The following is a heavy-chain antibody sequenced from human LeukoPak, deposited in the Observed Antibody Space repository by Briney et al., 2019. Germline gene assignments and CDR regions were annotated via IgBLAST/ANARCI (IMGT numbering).Heavy chain of an antibody. J-gene: IGHJ6*03. D-gene: IGHD3-3*01. V-gene: IGHV1-8*03. CDR2: MNPNSGNT. Sequence: GASVKVSCKASGYTFTSYDINWVRQATGQGLEWMGWMNPNSGNTGYAQKFQGRVTITRNTSISTAYMELSSLRSEDTAVYYCAKSVLRFLNYYYYMDVWGKGTTVTVSS. CDR1: GYTFTSYD. CDR3: AKSVLRFLNYYYYMDV.